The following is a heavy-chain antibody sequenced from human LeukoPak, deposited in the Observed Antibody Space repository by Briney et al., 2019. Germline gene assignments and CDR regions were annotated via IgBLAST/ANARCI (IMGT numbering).Heavy chain of an antibody. CDR3: AQKRWDIDY. Sequence: SETLSLTCTVSGGSISSYYWSWIRQPPGKGLEWIGYIYYSGSTNYNPSLKSRVTISVDTSKNQFSLNLGSVTAADTAVYYCAQKRWDIDYWGQGTLVIVSS. J-gene: IGHJ4*02. V-gene: IGHV4-59*12. CDR1: GGSISSYY. CDR2: IYYSGST. D-gene: IGHD5-24*01.